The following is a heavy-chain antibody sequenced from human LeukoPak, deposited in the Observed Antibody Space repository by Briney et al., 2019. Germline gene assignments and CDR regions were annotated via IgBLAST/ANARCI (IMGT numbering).Heavy chain of an antibody. J-gene: IGHJ4*02. CDR2: ISYDGSNK. CDR1: GFTFSSYG. CDR3: AKEVIDYGGNPWYCFDY. D-gene: IGHD4-23*01. Sequence: GGSLRLSCAASGFTFSSYGMHWVRQAPGKGLEWVAVISYDGSNKYYADSVKGRFTISRDNSKNTLYLQMNSLRAEDTAVYYCAKEVIDYGGNPWYCFDYWGQGTLVTVSS. V-gene: IGHV3-30*18.